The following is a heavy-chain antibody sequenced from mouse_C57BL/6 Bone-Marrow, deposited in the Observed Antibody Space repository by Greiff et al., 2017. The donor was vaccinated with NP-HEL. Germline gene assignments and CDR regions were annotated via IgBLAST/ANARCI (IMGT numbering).Heavy chain of an antibody. D-gene: IGHD2-2*01. CDR2: FYPGSGSI. Sequence: VHLVESGAELVKPGASVKLSCKASGYTFTEYTIHWVKQRSGQGLEWIGWFYPGSGSIKYNEKFKDKATLTADKSSSTVYMELSRLTSEDSAVYFCARHEGGYPSYWYFDVWGTGTTVTVSS. CDR1: GYTFTEYT. V-gene: IGHV1-62-2*01. CDR3: ARHEGGYPSYWYFDV. J-gene: IGHJ1*03.